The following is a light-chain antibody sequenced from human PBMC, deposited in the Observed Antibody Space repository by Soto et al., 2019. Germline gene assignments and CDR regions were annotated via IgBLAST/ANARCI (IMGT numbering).Light chain of an antibody. CDR2: GAS. Sequence: ELVMTQTAPNLSVSRGGRDTVSCRASQRVKTNLAWYQQKVGQAPRLLIYGASNRATGIPARFSVSGPGTDFALAISCLEPGYFAVHYCQRRSNGPFTLTRGTRLEIK. J-gene: IGKJ5*01. CDR1: QRVKTN. CDR3: QRRSNGPFT. V-gene: IGKV3D-11*02.